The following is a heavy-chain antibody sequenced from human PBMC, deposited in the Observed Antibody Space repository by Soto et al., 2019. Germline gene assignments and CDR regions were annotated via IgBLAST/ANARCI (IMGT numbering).Heavy chain of an antibody. D-gene: IGHD3-10*01. J-gene: IGHJ6*02. V-gene: IGHV3-21*01. CDR3: ARSGYPDYYYGSGSYYNDDYYYYGMDV. Sequence: EVQLVESGGGLVKPGGSLRLSCAASGVTFSSYSMNWVRQAPGKGLEWVSSISSSSSYIYYADSVKGRFTIYRDNAKNSLYLQMNSLRAEDTAVYYCARSGYPDYYYGSGSYYNDDYYYYGMDVWGQGTTVTVSS. CDR1: GVTFSSYS. CDR2: ISSSSSYI.